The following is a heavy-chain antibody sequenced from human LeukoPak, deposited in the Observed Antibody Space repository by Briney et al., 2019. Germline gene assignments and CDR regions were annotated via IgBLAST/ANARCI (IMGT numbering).Heavy chain of an antibody. V-gene: IGHV1-69*13. D-gene: IGHD5-24*01. Sequence: GASVKVSCKASGGSISSDVFNWVRQAPGQGLEWMGGITGNHAQKSQGRVTITADESTNTAYMELNSLRSEDTAVYYCARAVEMAASTSWYFDLWGRGTLVTVSS. CDR3: ARAVEMAASTSWYFDL. J-gene: IGHJ2*01. CDR2: ITG. CDR1: GGSISSDV.